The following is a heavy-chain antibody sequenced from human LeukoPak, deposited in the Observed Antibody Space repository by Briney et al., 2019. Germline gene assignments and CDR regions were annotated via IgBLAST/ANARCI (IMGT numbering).Heavy chain of an antibody. V-gene: IGHV4-34*01. J-gene: IGHJ6*02. CDR1: GGSFSGYY. Sequence: SETLSLTCAVYGGSFSGYYWSWIRQPPGKGLEWIGEINHSGSTNYNPSLKSRVTISVDTSKNQFSLMLSSVTAADTAVYYCARGSSYSSSWWVYYYYGMDVWGQGTTVTVSS. CDR2: INHSGST. CDR3: ARGSSYSSSWWVYYYYGMDV. D-gene: IGHD6-13*01.